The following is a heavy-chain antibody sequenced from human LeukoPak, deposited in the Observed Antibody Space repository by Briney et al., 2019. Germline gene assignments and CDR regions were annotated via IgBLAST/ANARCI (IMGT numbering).Heavy chain of an antibody. V-gene: IGHV3-21*01. CDR1: GFPFRTYS. Sequence: GGSLRLSCAAWGFPFRTYSMDWVRQARGKGVEGVSSITGSRSYISYADSVKGRFTISKDNANNSLFLQMDSLRAEDTAVYYCARARGAASVSIWGLSAFHVWGHGAVVTVSS. D-gene: IGHD5/OR15-5a*01. CDR3: ARARGAASVSIWGLSAFHV. J-gene: IGHJ3*01. CDR2: ITGSRSYI.